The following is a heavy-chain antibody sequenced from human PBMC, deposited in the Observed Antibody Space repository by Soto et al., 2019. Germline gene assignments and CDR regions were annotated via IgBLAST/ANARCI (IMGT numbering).Heavy chain of an antibody. J-gene: IGHJ5*02. CDR3: ARATIVLVPAAMVSHWFDP. D-gene: IGHD2-2*01. CDR1: GGSISSGDYY. Sequence: PSETLSLTCTVSGGSISSGDYYWSWIRQPPGKGLEWIGYIYYSGSTYYNPSLKSRVTISVDTSKNQFSLKLSSVTAADTAVYYCARATIVLVPAAMVSHWFDPWGQGTLVIVS. CDR2: IYYSGST. V-gene: IGHV4-30-4*01.